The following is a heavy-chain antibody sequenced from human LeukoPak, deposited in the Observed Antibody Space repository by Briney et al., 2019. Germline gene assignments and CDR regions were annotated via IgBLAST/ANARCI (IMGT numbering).Heavy chain of an antibody. CDR2: VSYEGKSQ. CDR1: GFTFSNYG. J-gene: IGHJ4*02. V-gene: IGHV3-30*18. Sequence: GGSLRLSCATSGFTFSNYGMHWVRQAPGKGLEWVAVVSYEGKSQYYADSVRGRFTISRDNSKNTLYMQMNSLRGEDAAVYYCAKEGTAQISTWYDYWGQGTLVTVSS. D-gene: IGHD6-13*01. CDR3: AKEGTAQISTWYDY.